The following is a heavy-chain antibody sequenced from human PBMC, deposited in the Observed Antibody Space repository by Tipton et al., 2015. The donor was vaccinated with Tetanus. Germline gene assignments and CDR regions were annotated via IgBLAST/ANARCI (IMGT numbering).Heavy chain of an antibody. J-gene: IGHJ4*02. D-gene: IGHD1-1*01. Sequence: TLSLTCTVPGVSIRNGGYSWNWIRQPAGKGLEWLGYTYHTGGTYYNPSLKSRAPISVDRSSDQFSLRLTSVTAADTAIYYCVRAPYNSPGKYYFDYWGQGRLVTVSS. CDR1: GVSIRNGGYS. CDR3: VRAPYNSPGKYYFDY. CDR2: TYHTGGT. V-gene: IGHV4-30-2*01.